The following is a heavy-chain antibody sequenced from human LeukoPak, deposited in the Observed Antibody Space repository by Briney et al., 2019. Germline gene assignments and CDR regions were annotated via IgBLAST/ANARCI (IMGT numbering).Heavy chain of an antibody. J-gene: IGHJ3*02. D-gene: IGHD6-13*01. CDR3: AKESGIAAAGTDAFDI. CDR2: ISGSGGST. CDR1: GFTFSSYA. Sequence: PGGSLRLSCAASGFTFSSYAMSWVRQAPGKGLEWVSTISGSGGSTYYADSVKGRFTISRDNSKNTLYLQMNSLRAEDTAVYYCAKESGIAAAGTDAFDIWGQGTMVTVSS. V-gene: IGHV3-23*01.